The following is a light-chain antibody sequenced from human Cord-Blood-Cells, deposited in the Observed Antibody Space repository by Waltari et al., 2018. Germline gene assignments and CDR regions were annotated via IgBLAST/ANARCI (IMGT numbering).Light chain of an antibody. Sequence: EIVLTQSPATLSLSPGERATLSCRASQRVSSYLACYQQKPGQAPRRLIYDASNRATGIPARFSGSGSGTDFTLTISSLEPEDFAVYYCQQRSNWRTFGQGTKLEIK. J-gene: IGKJ2*01. CDR3: QQRSNWRT. CDR1: QRVSSY. V-gene: IGKV3-11*01. CDR2: DAS.